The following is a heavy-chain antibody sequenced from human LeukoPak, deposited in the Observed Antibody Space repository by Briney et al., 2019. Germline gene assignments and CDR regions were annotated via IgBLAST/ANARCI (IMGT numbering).Heavy chain of an antibody. V-gene: IGHV4-59*01. CDR2: IYYSGST. CDR1: GGSISSYY. D-gene: IGHD5-12*01. J-gene: IGHJ4*02. Sequence: PSETLSLTCTVSGGSISSYYWSWIRQPPGKGLEWIGYIYYSGSTNYNPSLKSRVTISVDTSKNQFSLKLSSVTAADTAVYYCARGGKVWLRPWGRGTLVTVSS. CDR3: ARGGKVWLRP.